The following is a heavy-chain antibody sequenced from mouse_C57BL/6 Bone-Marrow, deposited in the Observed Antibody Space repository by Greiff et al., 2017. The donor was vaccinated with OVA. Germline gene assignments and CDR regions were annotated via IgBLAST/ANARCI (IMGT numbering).Heavy chain of an antibody. V-gene: IGHV1-81*01. CDR3: AREGASNYEYFDV. D-gene: IGHD2-5*01. J-gene: IGHJ1*03. CDR1: GYTFTSSG. Sequence: QVQLQQSGAELARPGASVKLSCKASGYTFTSSGISWVKQRTGQGLEWIGEIYPRSGNTYYNEKFKGKATLTADKSSSTAYMELRSLTSEDSAVYFCAREGASNYEYFDVWGTGTTVTVSS. CDR2: IYPRSGNT.